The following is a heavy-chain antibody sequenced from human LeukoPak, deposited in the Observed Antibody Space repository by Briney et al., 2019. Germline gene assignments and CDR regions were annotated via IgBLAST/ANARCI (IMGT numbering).Heavy chain of an antibody. J-gene: IGHJ2*01. CDR2: LKQDGSEK. CDR1: GLTFSNYW. V-gene: IGHV3-7*01. CDR3: TKVTTGYFDL. Sequence: GGSLRLSCAVSGLTFSNYWMSWVRQAPGKGLKWLANLKQDGSEKYHVDSVKGRYTISRDNAKNSLYLELNSLRAEDTAVYYCTKVTTGYFDLWGRGTLVTVSS. D-gene: IGHD4-17*01.